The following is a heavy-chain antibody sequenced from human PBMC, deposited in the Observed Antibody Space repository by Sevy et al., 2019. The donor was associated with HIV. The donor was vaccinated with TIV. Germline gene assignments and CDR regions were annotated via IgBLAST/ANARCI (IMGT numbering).Heavy chain of an antibody. V-gene: IGHV4-4*07. CDR1: GGSISSYY. CDR2: IDTSGST. J-gene: IGHJ5*02. Sequence: LETLSLTCTVSGGSISSYYWSWIRQPAGKVLEWIGRIDTSGSTNYNPSLKSRVTMSVDTSKNQFSLKLSSVTAADTSVSYCARDREGGWFGDLRPLGGFDPWGQGTLVTVSS. D-gene: IGHD3-10*01. CDR3: ARDREGGWFGDLRPLGGFDP.